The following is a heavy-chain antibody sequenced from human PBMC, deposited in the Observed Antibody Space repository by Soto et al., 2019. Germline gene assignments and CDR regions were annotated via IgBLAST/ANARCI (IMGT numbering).Heavy chain of an antibody. CDR3: ARDRSAAAADTEDYYYYGMDV. Sequence: EVQLVETGGGLIQPGGSLRLSCAASGFTVSSNYMSWVPQAPGKGLEWVSVIYSGGSTYYADSVKGRFTISRDNSKNTLYLQMNSLRAEDTAVYYCARDRSAAAADTEDYYYYGMDVWGQGTTVTVSS. CDR2: IYSGGST. V-gene: IGHV3-53*02. CDR1: GFTVSSNY. J-gene: IGHJ6*02. D-gene: IGHD6-13*01.